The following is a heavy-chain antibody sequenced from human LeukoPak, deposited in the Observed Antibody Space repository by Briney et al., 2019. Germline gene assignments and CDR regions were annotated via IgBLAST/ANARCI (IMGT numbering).Heavy chain of an antibody. Sequence: SETLSLTCTVSGGSISSYYWSWIRQPPGKVLEWIGYIYYSGSTNYNPSLKSRVTISVDTSKNQFSLKLSSVTAADTAVYYCAANLRYSYGGLRIDYWGQGTLVTISS. V-gene: IGHV4-59*01. CDR1: GGSISSYY. CDR3: AANLRYSYGGLRIDY. CDR2: IYYSGST. D-gene: IGHD5-18*01. J-gene: IGHJ4*02.